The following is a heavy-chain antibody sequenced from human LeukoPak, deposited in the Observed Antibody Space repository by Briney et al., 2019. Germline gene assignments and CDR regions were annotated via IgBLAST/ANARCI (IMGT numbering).Heavy chain of an antibody. CDR2: FDPEDGET. CDR1: GYTLTELS. J-gene: IGHJ6*04. D-gene: IGHD3-3*01. CDR3: ATKGKDTIFGVVIPPPMDV. Sequence: ASVKVSCKVSGYTLTELSMHWVRQAPGKGLEWMGGFDPEDGETIYAQKFQGRVTMTEDTSTDTAYMELSSLRSEDTAVYYCATKGKDTIFGVVIPPPMDVWGKGTTVTVSS. V-gene: IGHV1-24*01.